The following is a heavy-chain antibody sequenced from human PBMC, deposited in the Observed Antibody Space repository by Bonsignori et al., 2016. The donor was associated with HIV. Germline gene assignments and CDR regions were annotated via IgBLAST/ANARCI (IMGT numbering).Heavy chain of an antibody. V-gene: IGHV4-39*07. CDR2: IYYSGTT. J-gene: IGHJ2*01. CDR3: ARAGGYCSGTGCYSRTYWYFDL. D-gene: IGHD2-15*01. Sequence: RQAPGKGLEWIGTIYYSGTTYYNPSLKSRVTISVDTSKNQLSLKLTSVTAADTAVYYCARAGGYCSGTGCYSRTYWYFDLWGRGTLVTVSS.